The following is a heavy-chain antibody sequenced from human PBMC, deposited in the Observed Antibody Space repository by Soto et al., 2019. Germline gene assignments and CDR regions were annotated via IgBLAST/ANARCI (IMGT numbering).Heavy chain of an antibody. CDR2: IYPGDSDT. Sequence: GESLKISCKGSGYSFTSYWIGWVRHMPGKGLEWMGIIYPGDSDTRYSPSFQGQVTISADKSISTAYLQWNSLKASDTAMYYCATSVEMGTNKGDAFDIWGQGTMVTVS. V-gene: IGHV5-51*01. J-gene: IGHJ3*02. CDR1: GYSFTSYW. D-gene: IGHD1-1*01. CDR3: ATSVEMGTNKGDAFDI.